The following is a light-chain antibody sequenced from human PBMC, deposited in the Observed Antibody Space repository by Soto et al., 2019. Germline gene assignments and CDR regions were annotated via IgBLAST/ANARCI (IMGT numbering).Light chain of an antibody. Sequence: EIVMTQSPATLSVSPGERATLSCRASQSVSSNLAWYQQKPGQAPRLLIYGASTRATGIPARFSGSGSGTDFTLTISRLEPEDFAVYYCQQYGSSPLTFGQGTRVDLK. CDR3: QQYGSSPLT. CDR2: GAS. V-gene: IGKV3-15*01. CDR1: QSVSSN. J-gene: IGKJ1*01.